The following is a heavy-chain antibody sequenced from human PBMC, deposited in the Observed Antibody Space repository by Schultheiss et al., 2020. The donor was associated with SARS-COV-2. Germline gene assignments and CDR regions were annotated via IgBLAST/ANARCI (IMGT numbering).Heavy chain of an antibody. CDR1: GFTFSSYA. Sequence: GGSLRLSCAASGFTFSSYAMHWVRQAPGKGLEWVAVISYDGSNKYYADSVRGRFTLSRDNSKKTLYLQMNSLRAEDTAVYYCAKGLVLRFYSGGFYFDYWGRGALVTVSS. D-gene: IGHD3-3*01. CDR3: AKGLVLRFYSGGFYFDY. J-gene: IGHJ4*02. V-gene: IGHV3-30-3*01. CDR2: ISYDGSNK.